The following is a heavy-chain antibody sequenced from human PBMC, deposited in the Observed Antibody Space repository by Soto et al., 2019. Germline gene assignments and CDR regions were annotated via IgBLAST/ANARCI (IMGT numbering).Heavy chain of an antibody. Sequence: QVQLVQSGAEEKKPGASVKVSCKASGYTFTSYAMHWVRQAPGQRREWMGWINAGNGNTKYSQKFQGRVTITRDTSASTAYMELSSLRSEDTAVYYCARVEADYYYYGMDVWGQGTTVTVSS. CDR2: INAGNGNT. V-gene: IGHV1-3*05. CDR1: GYTFTSYA. D-gene: IGHD6-13*01. J-gene: IGHJ6*02. CDR3: ARVEADYYYYGMDV.